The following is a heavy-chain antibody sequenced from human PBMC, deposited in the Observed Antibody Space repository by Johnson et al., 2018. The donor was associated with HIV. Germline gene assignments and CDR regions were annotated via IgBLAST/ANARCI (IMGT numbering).Heavy chain of an antibody. V-gene: IGHV3-74*02. J-gene: IGHJ3*02. CDR2: IKTDGSYT. D-gene: IGHD2-2*01. CDR1: GINFGSYW. CDR3: AGGGLGYQNIHDPLDI. Sequence: VQVVESGGGLVQPGGSLRLSCTDSGINFGSYWMHWFRQAPGKGLVGVSHIKTDGSYTNYADSVKGRFTGSRDNAKNSLYLQMNSLRAEDTALYYCAGGGLGYQNIHDPLDIWGQGTIVTVSS.